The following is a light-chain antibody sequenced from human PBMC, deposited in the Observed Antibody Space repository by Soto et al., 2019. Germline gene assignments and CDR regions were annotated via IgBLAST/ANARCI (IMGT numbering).Light chain of an antibody. J-gene: IGKJ4*01. CDR2: GAS. CDR1: QSVNTN. Sequence: ETVMTQSPATLSVSLGERATLSCRASQSVNTNLAWYQQKPGQAPRLLIYGASIRATGVPARFSGSGSGTDFTLTISSLQPEDFAVYYCQQYGSSPLTFGGGTKVEIK. V-gene: IGKV3-15*01. CDR3: QQYGSSPLT.